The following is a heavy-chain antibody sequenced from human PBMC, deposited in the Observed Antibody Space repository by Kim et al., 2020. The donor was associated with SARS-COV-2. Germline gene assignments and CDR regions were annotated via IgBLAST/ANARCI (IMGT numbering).Heavy chain of an antibody. Sequence: ASVKVSCKASGYSFDTFSLYWLRQAPGQRFEWMGWINGCNGNTRYSQNFQGRVIFTRDTSATTAYMELTSLTFKDTAVYYCAREGSGSYNWLDPWGQRTLVTVSS. CDR2: INGCNGNT. J-gene: IGHJ5*02. D-gene: IGHD3-10*01. CDR1: GYSFDTFS. V-gene: IGHV1-3*01. CDR3: AREGSGSYNWLDP.